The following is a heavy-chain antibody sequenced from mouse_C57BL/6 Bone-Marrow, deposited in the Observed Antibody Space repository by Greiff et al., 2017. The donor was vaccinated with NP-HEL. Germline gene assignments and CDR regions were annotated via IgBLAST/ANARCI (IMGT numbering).Heavy chain of an antibody. J-gene: IGHJ2*01. CDR3: ARLGYYYGRGSLRVPVVSDWCKVLTKQEYYFDY. CDR1: GFNIKDYY. CDR2: IDPEDGEP. D-gene: IGHD1-1*01. V-gene: IGHV14-2*01. Sequence: EVQLQQSGAELVKPGASVKLSCTASGFNIKDYYMHWVKQRTEQGLEWIGRIDPEDGEPKYAPKFQGKATITEDTSSNTAYLQLRSLPSGATAVYYCARLGYYYGRGSLRVPVVSDWCKVLTKQEYYFDYWGQGTTLTVSS.